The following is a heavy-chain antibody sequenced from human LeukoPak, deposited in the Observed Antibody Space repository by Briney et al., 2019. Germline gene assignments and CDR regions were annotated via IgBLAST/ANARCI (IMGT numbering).Heavy chain of an antibody. J-gene: IGHJ6*02. Sequence: SQTLSLTCTVSGGSISSGGYSWSWIRQPPGKGLEWIGYIYHSGSTYYNPSLKSRVTISVDRSKNQFSLKLSSVTAADTAVYYCASSSSWGYYYYGMDVWGQGTTVTVSS. CDR2: IYHSGST. V-gene: IGHV4-30-2*01. CDR3: ASSSSWGYYYYGMDV. CDR1: GGSISSGGYS. D-gene: IGHD6-13*01.